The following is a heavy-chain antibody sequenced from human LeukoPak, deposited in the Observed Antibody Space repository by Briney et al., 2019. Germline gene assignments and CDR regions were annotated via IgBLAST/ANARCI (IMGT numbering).Heavy chain of an antibody. V-gene: IGHV3-7*01. CDR3: VRYYTRHSWYFDL. Sequence: GGSLRLSCAASGFTFSSYDMSWVRQAPGKGLEWVANIKPDEGEKYYVDSVKGRFTVSRDNARNSLYLQMTSLRAEGTAVYYCVRYYTRHSWYFDLWGRGTQVTVSS. CDR1: GFTFSSYD. D-gene: IGHD3-10*01. J-gene: IGHJ2*01. CDR2: IKPDEGEK.